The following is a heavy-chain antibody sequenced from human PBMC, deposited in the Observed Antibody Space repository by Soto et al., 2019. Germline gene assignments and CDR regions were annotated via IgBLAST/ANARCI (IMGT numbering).Heavy chain of an antibody. CDR2: MSDEGSDT. J-gene: IGHJ4*02. Sequence: GGDLGPSCEDLGFIIGNHGMPGIRQAPGKGVEWVAFMSDEGSDTGYAAAVKDRITISRDKSKNTLVLHMSNLRAEYTAMYYCTSVRVADSALDHRGQGTLVTVSS. CDR3: TSVRVADSALDH. D-gene: IGHD3-3*01. CDR1: GFIIGNHG. V-gene: IGHV3-30*03.